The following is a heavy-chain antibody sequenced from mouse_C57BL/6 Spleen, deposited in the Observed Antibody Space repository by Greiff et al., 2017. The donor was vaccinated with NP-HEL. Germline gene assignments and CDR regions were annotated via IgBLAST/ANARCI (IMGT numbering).Heavy chain of an antibody. Sequence: QVQLQESGAELVKPGASVKISCKASGYTFTEYTIHWVKQRPGQGLEWIGGFYPGSGSISYNEKFKDKATLTADKSSSTAYMELRRLTSEDSAVYFCERDEDRSSYDYGSSSHFDYWGQGATLTVSS. CDR2: FYPGSGSI. V-gene: IGHV1-62-2*01. J-gene: IGHJ2*01. D-gene: IGHD1-1*01. CDR3: ERDEDRSSYDYGSSSHFDY. CDR1: GYTFTEYT.